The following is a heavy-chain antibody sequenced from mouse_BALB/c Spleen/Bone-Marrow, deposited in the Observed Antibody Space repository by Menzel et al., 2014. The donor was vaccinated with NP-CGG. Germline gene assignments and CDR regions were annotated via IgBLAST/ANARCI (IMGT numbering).Heavy chain of an antibody. J-gene: IGHJ2*01. V-gene: IGHV3-8*02. CDR1: GDSITSGY. Sequence: VQLQQSGPSLVKPSQTLSLTCSVTGDSITSGYWNWIRKFPGNKLEYMGFISYSGGTYYNPSLRSRISITRDTSKNQYYLHLNSVTTEDAATYYCARPHYYGWFDYWGQGTTLTVSS. CDR3: ARPHYYGWFDY. D-gene: IGHD1-2*01. CDR2: ISYSGGT.